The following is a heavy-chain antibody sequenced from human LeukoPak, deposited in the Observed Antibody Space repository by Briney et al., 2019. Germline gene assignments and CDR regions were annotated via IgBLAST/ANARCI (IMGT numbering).Heavy chain of an antibody. CDR1: GGSISSSSYY. D-gene: IGHD3-3*01. V-gene: IGHV4-39*01. J-gene: IGHJ3*02. CDR2: IYYGGST. Sequence: KTSETLSLTCTVSGGSISSSSYYWGWIRQPPGKGLEWIGSIYYGGSTYYNPSLKSRVTISVDTSKNQFSLKLSSVTAADTAVYYCASQITIFGVVISLDAFDIWGQGTMVTVSS. CDR3: ASQITIFGVVISLDAFDI.